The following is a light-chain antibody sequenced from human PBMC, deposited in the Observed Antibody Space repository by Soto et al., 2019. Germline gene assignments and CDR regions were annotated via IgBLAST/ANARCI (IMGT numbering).Light chain of an antibody. J-gene: IGKJ1*01. CDR1: QSISSSY. V-gene: IGKV3-20*01. CDR3: QQYGSSSWT. Sequence: EIVLTQSPGTLSLSPGKRATLSCRASQSISSSYLAWYQQRPGQAPRLLIYGASSRATGIPDRFSGSGSGAEFTLTISRLEPEDFEVSYCQQYGSSSWTFGQGTKVDIK. CDR2: GAS.